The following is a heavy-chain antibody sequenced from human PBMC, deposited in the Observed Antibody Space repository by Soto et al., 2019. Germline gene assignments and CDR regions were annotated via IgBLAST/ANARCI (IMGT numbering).Heavy chain of an antibody. CDR3: AREEWLLSYYYYGMDV. CDR1: GCSISSSSYY. D-gene: IGHD3-3*01. V-gene: IGHV4-39*02. Sequence: SETLSLTCTFSGCSISSSSYYWGWIRQPPGKGLEWIGSIYYSGSTYYNPSLKSRVTISVDTSKNQFSLKLSSVTAADTAVYYCAREEWLLSYYYYGMDVWGQGTTVTVSS. J-gene: IGHJ6*02. CDR2: IYYSGST.